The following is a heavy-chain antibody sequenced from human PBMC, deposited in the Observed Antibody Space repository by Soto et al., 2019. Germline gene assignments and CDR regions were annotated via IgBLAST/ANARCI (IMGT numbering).Heavy chain of an antibody. D-gene: IGHD3-3*01. CDR1: GGSISSYY. J-gene: IGHJ6*02. V-gene: IGHV4-59*01. Sequence: PSETLSLTCTVSGGSISSYYWRWIRQPPGKGLEWIGYIYYSGSTNYNPSLKSRVTISVDTSKNQFSLKLSSVTAADTAVYYCARASTYYDFWSGSYENYYYYGMDVWGQGTTVTVSS. CDR3: ARASTYYDFWSGSYENYYYYGMDV. CDR2: IYYSGST.